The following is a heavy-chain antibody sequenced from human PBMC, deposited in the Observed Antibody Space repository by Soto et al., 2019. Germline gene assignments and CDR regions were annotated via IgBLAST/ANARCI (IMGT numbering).Heavy chain of an antibody. CDR3: AKGRPGSGGDY. J-gene: IGHJ4*02. CDR2: IYSGGST. V-gene: IGHV3-53*01. D-gene: IGHD2-15*01. CDR1: GFTVSSNY. Sequence: GGSQRLSCAASGFTVSSNYMSWVRQAPGKGLEWVSVIYSGGSTYYADSVKGRFTISRDNSKNTLYLQMNSLRAEDTAVYYCAKGRPGSGGDYWGQGTLVTVSS.